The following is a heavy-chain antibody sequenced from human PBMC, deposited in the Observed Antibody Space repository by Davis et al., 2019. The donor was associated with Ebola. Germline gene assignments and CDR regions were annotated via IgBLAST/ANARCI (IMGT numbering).Heavy chain of an antibody. V-gene: IGHV4-39*01. Sequence: MPGGSLRPSCTVSGGSISSNNYYWGWIRQPPGKGLEWIGSTYYRGTTYYTPSLKSRVTISVDTSKHQFSLKLSSVSAADTAVYYCARRGGVPTGSFDYWGQGTLVTVSS. CDR2: TYYRGTT. J-gene: IGHJ4*02. D-gene: IGHD3-16*01. CDR3: ARRGGVPTGSFDY. CDR1: GGSISSNNYY.